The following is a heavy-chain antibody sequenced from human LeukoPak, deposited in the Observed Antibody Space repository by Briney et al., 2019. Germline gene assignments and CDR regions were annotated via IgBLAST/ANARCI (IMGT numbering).Heavy chain of an antibody. J-gene: IGHJ4*02. Sequence: GGSLRLYCAASGFTFRSYAMSWVREARGKGLEWVSAISGSGGSTYYADSVNGRFTISRDNSKNTLYLQMNSLRAEDTAVYYCAKVRGGWYYFDYWGQGTLVTVSS. D-gene: IGHD6-19*01. CDR1: GFTFRSYA. CDR2: ISGSGGST. V-gene: IGHV3-23*01. CDR3: AKVRGGWYYFDY.